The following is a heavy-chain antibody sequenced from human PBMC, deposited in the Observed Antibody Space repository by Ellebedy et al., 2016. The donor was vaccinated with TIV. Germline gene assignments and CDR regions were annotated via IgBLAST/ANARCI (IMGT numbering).Heavy chain of an antibody. J-gene: IGHJ3*02. CDR3: VSGGYKGGFDVFDI. Sequence: GESLKISCAASGINFRGYDMNWVRQATGKGLEWVSTIGTSGDTYYPDSVKGRFTISRENAKNSLYLQMNSLRAGDTAVYYCVSGGYKGGFDVFDIWGQGTAVTVSS. CDR1: GINFRGYD. CDR2: IGTSGDT. D-gene: IGHD5-24*01. V-gene: IGHV3-13*01.